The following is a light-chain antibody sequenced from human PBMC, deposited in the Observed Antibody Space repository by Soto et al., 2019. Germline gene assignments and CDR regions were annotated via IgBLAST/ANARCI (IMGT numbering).Light chain of an antibody. J-gene: IGKJ1*01. V-gene: IGKV3-20*01. CDR2: GAS. CDR1: QSVSSSY. CDR3: HQYGSSPQT. Sequence: EIVFTQSPGTLSLSPGERAALCCRASQSVSSSYLAWYQQKPGQAPRLLIYGASSRATGIPDRFTGSGSGTDFTLTISRLEPEDFAVFYCHQYGSSPQTFGQGTKV.